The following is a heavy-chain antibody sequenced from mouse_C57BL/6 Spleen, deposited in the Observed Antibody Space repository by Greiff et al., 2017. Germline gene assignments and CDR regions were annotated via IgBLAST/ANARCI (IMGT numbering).Heavy chain of an antibody. CDR2: ISSGSSTI. Sequence: EVHLVESGGGLVKPGGSLKLSCAASGFTFSDYGMHWVRQAPEKGLEWVAYISSGSSTIYYADTVKGRFTISRDNAKNTLFLQMTSLRSEDTAMYYCASPYDYDFYYAMDYWGQGTSVTVSS. CDR3: ASPYDYDFYYAMDY. D-gene: IGHD2-4*01. J-gene: IGHJ4*01. CDR1: GFTFSDYG. V-gene: IGHV5-17*01.